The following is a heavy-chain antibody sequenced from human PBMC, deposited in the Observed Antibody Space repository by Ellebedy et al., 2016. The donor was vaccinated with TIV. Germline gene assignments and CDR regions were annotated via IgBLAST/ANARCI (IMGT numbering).Heavy chain of an antibody. D-gene: IGHD3-10*01. V-gene: IGHV3-64D*06. J-gene: IGHJ4*02. CDR1: GFTFSSYA. CDR3: VKARGD. CDR2: IVSNGDST. Sequence: PGGSLRLSCSASGFTFSSYAMHWVRQAPGKGLEYISAIVSNGDSTYYANSVKGRFIISRDNSKNTLYLQMSSLRLEDTAVYYCVKARGDWGQGTLVTVSA.